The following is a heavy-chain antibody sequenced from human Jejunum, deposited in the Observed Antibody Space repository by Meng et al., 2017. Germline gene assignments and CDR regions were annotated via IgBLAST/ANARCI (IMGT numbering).Heavy chain of an antibody. V-gene: IGHV3-23*01. CDR2: ISGSGAAT. D-gene: IGHD4-17*01. Sequence: GGSLRLSCAASGFTFSDYAMTWVRQAPGKGLEWVSSISGSGAATYYADSVKGRFTISRDNGMTTLYLQMNSLGADDTAVYYCAREAVTQTIDYWGQGPLVTVSS. J-gene: IGHJ4*02. CDR1: GFTFSDYA. CDR3: AREAVTQTIDY.